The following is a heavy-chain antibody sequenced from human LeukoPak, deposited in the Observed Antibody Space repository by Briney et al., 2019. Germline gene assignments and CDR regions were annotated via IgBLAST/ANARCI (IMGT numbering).Heavy chain of an antibody. V-gene: IGHV1-2*06. CDR2: INPNSGGT. D-gene: IGHD3-22*01. CDR3: ATGSSSSGYSDY. CDR1: GYTFTGYY. Sequence: ASVKVSCKASGYTFTGYYMHWVRQAPGQGLEWMGRINPNSGGTNYAQKFQGRVTMTRDTSISTAYMELSRLRSDDTAVYYCATGSSSSGYSDYWGQGTLVTVSS. J-gene: IGHJ4*02.